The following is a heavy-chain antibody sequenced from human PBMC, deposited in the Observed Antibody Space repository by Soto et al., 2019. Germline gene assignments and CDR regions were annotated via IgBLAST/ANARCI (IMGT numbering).Heavy chain of an antibody. V-gene: IGHV3-23*01. CDR2: ISGSGGST. J-gene: IGHJ4*02. D-gene: IGHD3-9*01. CDR1: GFTFSSYV. CDR3: AKVERYFDWLFDY. Sequence: GGSLRLSCAASGFTFSSYVMSWVRQAPGKGLEWVSAISGSGGSTYYADSVKGRFTISRDNSKNTLYLQMNSLRAEDTAVYYCAKVERYFDWLFDYWGQGTLVTVSS.